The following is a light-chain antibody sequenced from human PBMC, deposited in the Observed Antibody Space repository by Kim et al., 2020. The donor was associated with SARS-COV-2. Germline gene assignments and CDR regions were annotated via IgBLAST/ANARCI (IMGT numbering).Light chain of an antibody. V-gene: IGKV1-16*02. CDR3: QQYSSYPRT. J-gene: IGKJ1*01. Sequence: IQLTQSPTSLSASVGDRVTITCRASQGINNYLVWFQQKPGKAPKPLMYGGASEFSSSGSGTHFILTINNLQPEDFATYYCQQYSSYPRTFGQGTKVDIK. CDR1: QGINNY.